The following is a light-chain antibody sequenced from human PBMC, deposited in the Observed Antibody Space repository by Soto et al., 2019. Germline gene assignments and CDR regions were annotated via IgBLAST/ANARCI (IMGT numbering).Light chain of an antibody. V-gene: IGLV1-47*01. CDR3: AAWDDSLIV. CDR1: SSNIGSNY. CDR2: RNN. Sequence: QSVLTQPPSASGTPGQRVTISCSGSSSNIGSNYVYWYQQLPGTAPKLLIYRNNQRPSGVPDRFSGSKSGTSASLAISGLRSEGEADYYCAAWDDSLIVFGGGTKLTVL. J-gene: IGLJ2*01.